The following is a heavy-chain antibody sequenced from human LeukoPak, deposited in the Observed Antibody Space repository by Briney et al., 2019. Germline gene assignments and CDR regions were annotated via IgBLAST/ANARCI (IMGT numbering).Heavy chain of an antibody. V-gene: IGHV3-53*01. J-gene: IGHJ6*03. CDR3: ARGKKIAARLYYYYYYMDV. Sequence: GGSLRLSCAASGFTVSSNYMSWVRQAPGKGLEWVSFIYSGGSTYYADSVKGRFTISRDNSKNTLYLQMNSLRAEDTAVYYCARGKKIAARLYYYYYYMDVWGKGTTVTVSS. D-gene: IGHD6-6*01. CDR1: GFTVSSNY. CDR2: IYSGGST.